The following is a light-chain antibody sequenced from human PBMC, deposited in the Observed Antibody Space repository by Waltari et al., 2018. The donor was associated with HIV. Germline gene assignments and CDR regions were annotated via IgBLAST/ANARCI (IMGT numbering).Light chain of an antibody. J-gene: IGLJ2*01. CDR3: QVWDSSTDLRV. CDR2: DDS. V-gene: IGLV3-21*02. CDR1: NIGSKG. Sequence: SYVLTQPPSVSVAPGQTARITCGGNNIGSKGVHWYQQKPSQAPVLVVYDDSDRPSGIPERFSGSSSWNTATLTISRVEAGYEADFYCQVWDSSTDLRVFGGGTKLTVL.